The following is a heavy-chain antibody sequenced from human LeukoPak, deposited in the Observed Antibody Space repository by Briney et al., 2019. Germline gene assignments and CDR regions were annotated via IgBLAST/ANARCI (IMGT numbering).Heavy chain of an antibody. D-gene: IGHD1-26*01. J-gene: IGHJ4*02. CDR2: ISAYNGNT. CDR3: ARGETEWELNSNFDY. V-gene: IGHV1-18*01. CDR1: GYTFTSYG. Sequence: GASVKVSCKASGYTFTSYGISWVRQAPGQGLEWMGWISAYNGNTNYAQKLQGRVTMTTDTSTSTAYMELRSLRSDDTAVYYCARGETEWELNSNFDYWGQGTLVTVSS.